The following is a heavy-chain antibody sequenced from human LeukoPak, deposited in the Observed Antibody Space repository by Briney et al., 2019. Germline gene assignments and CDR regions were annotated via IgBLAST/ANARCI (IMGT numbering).Heavy chain of an antibody. V-gene: IGHV1-18*03. D-gene: IGHD4-11*01. J-gene: IGHJ4*02. Sequence: ASVKVSCKPSGYTFTSYTISWVRQAPGQGLEWMGWISTYNGNTKFVQKLQGRVTMTTDTSTSTAYMELRSLRSDDMAVYYCARERSNYASVGFDYWGQGTLVTVSS. CDR2: ISTYNGNT. CDR3: ARERSNYASVGFDY. CDR1: GYTFTSYT.